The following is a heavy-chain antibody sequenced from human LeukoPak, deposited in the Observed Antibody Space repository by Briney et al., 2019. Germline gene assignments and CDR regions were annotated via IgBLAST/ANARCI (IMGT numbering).Heavy chain of an antibody. CDR2: IGAGGGT. J-gene: IGHJ5*02. CDR1: GFTFSTYA. D-gene: IGHD2-2*02. Sequence: GGSLRLSCAASGFTFSTYAMSWVRQAPGKGLEWVSSIGAGGGTYYADSVKGRFTISRDNSKNTLYLQMNSLRAEDTAVYYCAKSLVVPAAIGDNWFDPWGQGTLVTVSS. CDR3: AKSLVVPAAIGDNWFDP. V-gene: IGHV3-23*01.